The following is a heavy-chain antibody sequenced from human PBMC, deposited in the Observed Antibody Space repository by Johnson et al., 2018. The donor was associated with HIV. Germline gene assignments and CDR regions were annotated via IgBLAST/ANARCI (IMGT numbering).Heavy chain of an antibody. V-gene: IGHV3-30*14. CDR2: ISYDGSNQ. CDR3: ARVGTVRDAFDI. Sequence: QMLLVESGGGLVQPGRSLRLSCAASGFTFSSYAMHWVRQAPGKGLAWVAVISYDGSNQYYADSVKGRFTISRDNSKNTLYLQMNSLRAEDTAVYYCARVGTVRDAFDIWGQGTMVTVSS. J-gene: IGHJ3*02. D-gene: IGHD7-27*01. CDR1: GFTFSSYA.